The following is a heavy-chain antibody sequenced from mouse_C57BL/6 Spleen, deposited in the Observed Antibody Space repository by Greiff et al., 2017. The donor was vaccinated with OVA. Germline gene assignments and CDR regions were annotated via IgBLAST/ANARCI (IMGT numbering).Heavy chain of an antibody. CDR2: IDPETGGT. J-gene: IGHJ3*01. Sequence: QVQLKQSGAELVRPGASVTLSCKASGYTFTDYEMHWVKQTPVHGLEWIGAIDPETGGTAYNQKFKGKAILTAAKSSSTAYMELRSLTSEDSAVYYCTKRFAYWGQGTLVTVSA. CDR1: GYTFTDYE. V-gene: IGHV1-15*01. CDR3: TKRFAY.